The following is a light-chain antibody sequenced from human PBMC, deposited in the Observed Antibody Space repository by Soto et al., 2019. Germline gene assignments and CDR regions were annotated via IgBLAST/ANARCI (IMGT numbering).Light chain of an antibody. CDR1: MRDVGAYNL. CDR2: EVR. Sequence: QSVLTQPASVSGSPGQSITISCAGTMRDVGAYNLVSWYQQHPGRAPQLIIYEVRNRPSGISFRFSGSKSGNTASLTISGLQAEDEADYYCSSYTSNSSLIFGGGPK. J-gene: IGLJ2*01. CDR3: SSYTSNSSLI. V-gene: IGLV2-14*01.